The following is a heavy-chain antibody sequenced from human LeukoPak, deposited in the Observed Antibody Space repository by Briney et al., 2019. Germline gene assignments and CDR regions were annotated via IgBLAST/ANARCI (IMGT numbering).Heavy chain of an antibody. CDR3: ARENSGSYREFDY. V-gene: IGHV4-4*07. CDR2: INTSGST. CDR1: GGSISSYY. Sequence: SETLSLTCTVYGGSISSYYWSWIRQPAGKGLEWIGRINTSGSTNYNASLKSRVSMSVDTSKNQFSLKLSSVTAADTAVFYCARENSGSYREFDYWGQGTLVTVSS. J-gene: IGHJ4*02. D-gene: IGHD1-26*01.